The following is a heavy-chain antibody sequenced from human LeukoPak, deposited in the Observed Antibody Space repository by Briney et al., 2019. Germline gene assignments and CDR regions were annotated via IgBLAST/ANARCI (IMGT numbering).Heavy chain of an antibody. D-gene: IGHD2-15*01. CDR1: GFTFSSYG. CDR2: MRYGESDT. V-gene: IGHV3-30*02. Sequence: GGSLRLSCAASGFTFSSYGMHWVRQDPGKGLEGVAFMRYGESDTYYKESVKGRLTISRDNSKNTLYLQMNSLRAEDTAVYYCAKPNIVVVVAAFDYWGQGTLVTVSS. J-gene: IGHJ4*02. CDR3: AKPNIVVVVAAFDY.